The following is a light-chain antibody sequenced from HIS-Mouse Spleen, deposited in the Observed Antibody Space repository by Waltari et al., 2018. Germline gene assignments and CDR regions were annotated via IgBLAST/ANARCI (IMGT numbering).Light chain of an antibody. CDR1: SSAVGGYNY. V-gene: IGLV2-11*01. CDR3: CSYAGSYTLV. J-gene: IGLJ2*01. Sequence: QSALTQPRSVSGSPGQSVTISCTGTSSAVGGYNYFSWHQHHPGKAPKLMIYDVSKRPSGVPDRFSGSKSGNTASLTISGLQAEDEADYYCCSYAGSYTLVFGGGTKLTVL. CDR2: DVS.